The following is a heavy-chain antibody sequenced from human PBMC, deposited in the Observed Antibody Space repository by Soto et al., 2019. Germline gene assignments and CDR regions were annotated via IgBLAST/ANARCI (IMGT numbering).Heavy chain of an antibody. V-gene: IGHV1-8*01. Sequence: ASVKVSCNASGYTFTSYDINWARQATGQGLEWMGWMNPNSGNTGYAQKIQSRVTMTRNTSISTAYMELSSLRSEDTAVYYCARGHSSSVRFDYWGQGNLVTVSS. J-gene: IGHJ4*02. CDR3: ARGHSSSVRFDY. D-gene: IGHD6-13*01. CDR1: GYTFTSYD. CDR2: MNPNSGNT.